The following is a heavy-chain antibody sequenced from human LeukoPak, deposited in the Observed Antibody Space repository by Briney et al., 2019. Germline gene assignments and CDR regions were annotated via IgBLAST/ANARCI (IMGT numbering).Heavy chain of an antibody. Sequence: PSETLSLTCTVSGGSISSSSYYWGWIRQPPGKGLEWIGSIYYSGSTCYNPSLKSRVTISVDTSKNQFSLKLSSVTAADTAVYYCVRVSSGSSAKDHYYYYGIDVWGQGTTVTVSS. D-gene: IGHD2-2*01. CDR2: IYYSGST. V-gene: IGHV4-39*07. J-gene: IGHJ6*02. CDR3: VRVSSGSSAKDHYYYYGIDV. CDR1: GGSISSSSYY.